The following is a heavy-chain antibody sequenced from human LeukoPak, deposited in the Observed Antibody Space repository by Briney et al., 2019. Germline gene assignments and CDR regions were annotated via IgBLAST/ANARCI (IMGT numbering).Heavy chain of an antibody. V-gene: IGHV3-43*02. Sequence: PGGSLRLSCVASGFTFEDYAMHCVRQAPQKGLEWVSLIRGDGGSTYYADSVKGRFTISRDNSKNSLYLQMNSLRTEDTALYYCAKDRYSGSFDPWGQGTLVTVSS. CDR3: AKDRYSGSFDP. CDR2: IRGDGGST. D-gene: IGHD1-26*01. J-gene: IGHJ5*02. CDR1: GFTFEDYA.